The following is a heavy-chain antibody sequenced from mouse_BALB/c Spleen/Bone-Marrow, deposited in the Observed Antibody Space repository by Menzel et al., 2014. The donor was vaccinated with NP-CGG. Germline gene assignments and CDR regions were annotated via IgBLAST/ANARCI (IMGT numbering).Heavy chain of an antibody. CDR2: ISDGGSYT. CDR1: GFTFSDYY. J-gene: IGHJ4*01. Sequence: EVQLVESGGGLVKPGGSLKLSCAASGFTFSDYYMYWVRQTPEKRLEWVATISDGGSYTYYPDSVKGRFTISRDNAKNNLFLQLGSLKSEDTAMYYCAREVSMDYWGQGTSVTVSS. V-gene: IGHV5-4*02. CDR3: AREVSMDY.